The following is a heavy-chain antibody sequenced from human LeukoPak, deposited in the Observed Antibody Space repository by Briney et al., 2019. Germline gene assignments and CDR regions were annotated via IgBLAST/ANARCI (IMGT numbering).Heavy chain of an antibody. Sequence: PSETLSLTCAVYGGSFSGYYWSWIRQPPGKGLEWIGEINHSGSTNYNPSLKSRVTISVETSKNQFSLKLSSVTAADTAVYYCARLTGYYRALDYWGQGTLVTVSS. V-gene: IGHV4-34*01. J-gene: IGHJ4*02. CDR1: GGSFSGYY. CDR3: ARLTGYYRALDY. CDR2: INHSGST. D-gene: IGHD3-9*01.